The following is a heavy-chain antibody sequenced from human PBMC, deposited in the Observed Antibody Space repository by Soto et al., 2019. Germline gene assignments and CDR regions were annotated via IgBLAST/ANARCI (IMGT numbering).Heavy chain of an antibody. J-gene: IGHJ5*02. CDR1: GASIRSPDYY. CDR3: VRTARQGAVAPHWFDR. Sequence: PSETLSLTCTVSGASIRSPDYYWSRIRQAPVKGLEWIGYVYYTGSTYYNPSLMSRLTISVDTSKNQFSLKLTSVTAAETAVYFCVRTARQGAVAPHWFDRWGQGTQVTVSS. V-gene: IGHV4-30-4*01. D-gene: IGHD2-21*02. CDR2: VYYTGST.